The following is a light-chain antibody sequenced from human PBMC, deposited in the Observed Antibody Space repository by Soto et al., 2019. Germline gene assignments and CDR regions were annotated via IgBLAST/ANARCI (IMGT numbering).Light chain of an antibody. CDR3: KQYNDYSSLT. J-gene: IGKJ4*01. V-gene: IGKV1-5*03. Sequence: DIQMTQSPSTLSASIGDRVTITCRASQSMSDWLAWYQQKPGKAPKLLIYKASNLESGVPARFSGSGSGTEFTLTISSLQPDDFATYYCKQYNDYSSLTFGGGKKVEIK. CDR2: KAS. CDR1: QSMSDW.